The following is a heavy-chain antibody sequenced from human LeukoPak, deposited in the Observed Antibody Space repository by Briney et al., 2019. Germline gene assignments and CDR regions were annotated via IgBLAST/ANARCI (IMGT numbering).Heavy chain of an antibody. D-gene: IGHD2-15*01. CDR1: GYTFTGYY. CDR3: ARARLAPYGSWGSGYYFDY. Sequence: GASVKVSCKASGYTFTGYYMHWVRQAPGQGLEWMGWFNPNSGGTNYAQKFQGRVTMTRDTSISTAYMELSRLRSDDTAVYYCARARLAPYGSWGSGYYFDYWGQGTLVTVSS. CDR2: FNPNSGGT. V-gene: IGHV1-2*02. J-gene: IGHJ4*02.